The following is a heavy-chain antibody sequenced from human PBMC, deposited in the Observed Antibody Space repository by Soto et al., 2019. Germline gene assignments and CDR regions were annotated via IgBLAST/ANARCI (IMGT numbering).Heavy chain of an antibody. D-gene: IGHD3-22*01. Sequence: GASVKVSCKASGYTFTSYGISWVRQAPGQVLEWMGWISAYNGNTNYAQKLQGRVTMTTDTSTSTAYMELRSLRSDDTAVYYCARDANPMIVVALDAFDIWGQGTMVTVSS. J-gene: IGHJ3*02. CDR2: ISAYNGNT. V-gene: IGHV1-18*01. CDR1: GYTFTSYG. CDR3: ARDANPMIVVALDAFDI.